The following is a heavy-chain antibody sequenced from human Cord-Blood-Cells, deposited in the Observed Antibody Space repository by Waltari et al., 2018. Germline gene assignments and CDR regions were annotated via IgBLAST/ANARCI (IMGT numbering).Heavy chain of an antibody. CDR3: ATAGNWNDADDAFDI. CDR1: GYTLTELS. V-gene: IGHV1-24*01. D-gene: IGHD1-20*01. Sequence: QVQLVQSGAEVKKPGASVKVSCKVSGYTLTELSMHWVRQAPGKGLEWMGVFVPEDVEAIYAQKFQGRVPMTEETSTDTAYMELSSLRSEDTAVYYCATAGNWNDADDAFDIWGQGTMVTVSS. CDR2: FVPEDVEA. J-gene: IGHJ3*02.